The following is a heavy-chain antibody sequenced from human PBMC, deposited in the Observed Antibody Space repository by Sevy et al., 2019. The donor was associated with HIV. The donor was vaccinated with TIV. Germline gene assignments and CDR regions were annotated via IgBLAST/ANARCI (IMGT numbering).Heavy chain of an antibody. J-gene: IGHJ4*02. CDR3: ARFRGELAGTFDY. CDR1: GFTFSSYG. Sequence: GGSLRLSCAASGFTFSSYGMHWVRQAPGKGLEWVAVIWYDGSNKYYADSVKGRFTISRDNSKNTLYLQMNSLRAEDTAVYYCARFRGELAGTFDYWGQGTLVTVSS. D-gene: IGHD1-26*01. CDR2: IWYDGSNK. V-gene: IGHV3-33*01.